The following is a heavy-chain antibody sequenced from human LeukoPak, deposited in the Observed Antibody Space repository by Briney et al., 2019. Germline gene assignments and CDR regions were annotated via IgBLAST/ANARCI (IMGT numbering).Heavy chain of an antibody. CDR2: MNPNSGNT. D-gene: IGHD2-21*01. V-gene: IGHV1-8*01. Sequence: GASVTVSCKASGYTFTSYDINWVRQATGQGLEWMGWMNPNSGNTCYAQKFQGRVTMTRNTSTSTASMELSSLRSEDTALYYCARGRVRVPDYWGQGTLVTVSS. CDR3: ARGRVRVPDY. J-gene: IGHJ4*02. CDR1: GYTFTSYD.